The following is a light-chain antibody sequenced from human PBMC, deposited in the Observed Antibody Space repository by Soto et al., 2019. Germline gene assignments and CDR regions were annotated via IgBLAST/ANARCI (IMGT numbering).Light chain of an antibody. Sequence: QSALTQPASVSGSPGQSITISCTGTSSDVGGYNYVSWYQQHPGQAPKLMIYDVSNRPSGVSNRFSGSKSGNTASLTISGLQAEYEADYSCSSYTSSSPLVFGGGTKLTVL. CDR3: SSYTSSSPLV. V-gene: IGLV2-14*01. CDR1: SSDVGGYNY. CDR2: DVS. J-gene: IGLJ2*01.